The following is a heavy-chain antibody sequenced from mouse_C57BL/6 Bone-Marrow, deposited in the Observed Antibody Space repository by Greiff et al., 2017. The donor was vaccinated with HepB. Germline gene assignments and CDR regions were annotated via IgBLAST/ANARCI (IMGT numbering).Heavy chain of an antibody. Sequence: VQLQQSGAELVRPGASVTLSCKASGYTFTDYEMHWVKQTPVHGLEWIGAIDPETGGTAYNQKFKGKAILTADKSSSTAYMELRSLTSEDSAVYYCTRSGDYYYGSGRYFDYWGQGTTLTVSS. D-gene: IGHD1-1*01. J-gene: IGHJ2*01. CDR3: TRSGDYYYGSGRYFDY. V-gene: IGHV1-15*01. CDR1: GYTFTDYE. CDR2: IDPETGGT.